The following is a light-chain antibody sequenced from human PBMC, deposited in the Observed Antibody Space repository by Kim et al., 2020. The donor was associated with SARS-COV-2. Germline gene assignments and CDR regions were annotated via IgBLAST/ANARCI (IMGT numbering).Light chain of an antibody. CDR1: QSVSSSY. CDR3: QQYGSSPYT. Sequence: LSPGERATLSCRARQSVSSSYLAWYQQKPGQAPRILIYGASSRATGIPDRFSGSGSGTDFTLTISRLEPEDFAVYYCQQYGSSPYTFGQGTKLEIK. CDR2: GAS. J-gene: IGKJ2*01. V-gene: IGKV3-20*01.